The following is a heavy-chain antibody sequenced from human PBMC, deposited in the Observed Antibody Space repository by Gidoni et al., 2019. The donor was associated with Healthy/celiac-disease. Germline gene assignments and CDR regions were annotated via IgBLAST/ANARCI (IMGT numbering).Heavy chain of an antibody. CDR3: ARDQIWYDFWSGYPADY. J-gene: IGHJ4*02. D-gene: IGHD3-3*01. CDR1: VFTFSSYA. CDR2: IWYDGSNK. Sequence: QVQLVESGGCVVQTGRPLRLSCAASVFTFSSYAMHWVRQAPGTGLEWVAVIWYDGSNKYYADSVKGRFTIARDNSKNTLYLQMNSLRAEDTAVYYCARDQIWYDFWSGYPADYWGQGTLVTVSS. V-gene: IGHV3-33*01.